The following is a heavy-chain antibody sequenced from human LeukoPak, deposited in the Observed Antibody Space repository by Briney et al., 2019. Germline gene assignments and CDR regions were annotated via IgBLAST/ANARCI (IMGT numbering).Heavy chain of an antibody. CDR1: GGSISSSSYS. CDR3: ATGAAHCGGDCLGYYFDY. J-gene: IGHJ4*02. D-gene: IGHD2-21*02. V-gene: IGHV4-39*01. Sequence: SETLSLTCTVSGGSISSSSYSWGWIRQPPGKGLEWIGSIYYSGSTYYNPSLKSRVTISVDTSKNQFSLKLSSVTAADTAVYYCATGAAHCGGDCLGYYFDYWGQGTLVTVSS. CDR2: IYYSGST.